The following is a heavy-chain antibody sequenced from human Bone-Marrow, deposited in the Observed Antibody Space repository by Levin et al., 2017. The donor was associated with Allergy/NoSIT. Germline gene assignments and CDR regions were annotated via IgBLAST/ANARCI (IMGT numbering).Heavy chain of an antibody. Sequence: GGSLRLSCAASGFSVSSNYMNWVRQAPGKGLEWVSILYTGGNTNYADSVKGRFTISRDNTKNTLHLQMNSLRAEDTAVYFCTRESENYYYYMDVWGQGTTVIVSS. CDR1: GFSVSSNY. J-gene: IGHJ6*03. V-gene: IGHV3-66*02. CDR3: TRESENYYYYMDV. CDR2: LYTGGNT.